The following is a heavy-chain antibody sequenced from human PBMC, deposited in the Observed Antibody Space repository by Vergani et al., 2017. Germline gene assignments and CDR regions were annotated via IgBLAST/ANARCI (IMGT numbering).Heavy chain of an antibody. CDR3: AKGVYCSSTSCYEGRGYYYGMGV. CDR2: INPNSGGT. Sequence: QVQLVQSGAEVKKPGASVKVSCKASGYTFTGYYMHWVRQAPGQGLEWMGWINPNSGGTNYAQKFQGRVTMTRDTSISTAYMELSRLRSDDTAVYYCAKGVYCSSTSCYEGRGYYYGMGVWGQGTTVTFSS. J-gene: IGHJ6*02. D-gene: IGHD2-2*01. CDR1: GYTFTGYY. V-gene: IGHV1-2*02.